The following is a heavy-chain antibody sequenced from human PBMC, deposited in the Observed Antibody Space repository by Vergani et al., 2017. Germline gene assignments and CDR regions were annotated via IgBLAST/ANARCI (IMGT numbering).Heavy chain of an antibody. V-gene: IGHV3-7*01. Sequence: EVQLVDSGGGLVQPGGSLRLSCAASGFTFSSYWMSWVRQAPGKGLEWVANIKQDGSEKYYVDSVKGRFTISRDNAKNSLYLQMNSLRAEDTAVYYCARDEVGYCSSTSCLQGRYYYYYMDVWGKGTTVTVSS. CDR1: GFTFSSYW. CDR3: ARDEVGYCSSTSCLQGRYYYYYMDV. D-gene: IGHD2-2*01. J-gene: IGHJ6*03. CDR2: IKQDGSEK.